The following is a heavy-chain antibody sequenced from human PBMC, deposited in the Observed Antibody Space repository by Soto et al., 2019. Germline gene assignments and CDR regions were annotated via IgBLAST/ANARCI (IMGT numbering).Heavy chain of an antibody. CDR2: ISSSGSTI. CDR3: ARRTRTRHWLASYWYFDL. CDR1: GFTFSDYY. Sequence: PGGSLRLSCAASGFTFSDYYMSWIRQAPGKGLEWVSYISSSGSTIYYADSVKGRFTISRHNAKQSLYLQMNSLRDEDTAVYYCARRTRTRHWLASYWYFDLRGRGTLVTVSS. V-gene: IGHV3-11*01. J-gene: IGHJ2*01. D-gene: IGHD6-19*01.